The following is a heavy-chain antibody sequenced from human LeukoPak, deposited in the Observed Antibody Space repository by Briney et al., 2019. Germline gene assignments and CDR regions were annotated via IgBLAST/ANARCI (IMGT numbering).Heavy chain of an antibody. J-gene: IGHJ4*02. CDR3: AGAMCSSTSCYVVDY. V-gene: IGHV3-30-3*01. CDR2: ISYDRSNK. Sequence: GGSLRLSCAASGFTFSSYAMHWVRQAPGKGLEWVAVISYDRSNKYYADSVKGRFTISRDNSKNTLYLQMNSLGVEDTAVYYCAGAMCSSTSCYVVDYWGQGTLVTVSS. CDR1: GFTFSSYA. D-gene: IGHD2-2*01.